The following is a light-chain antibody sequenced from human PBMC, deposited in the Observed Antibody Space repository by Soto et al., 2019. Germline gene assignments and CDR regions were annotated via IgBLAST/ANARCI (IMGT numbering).Light chain of an antibody. CDR2: RNN. V-gene: IGLV1-47*01. CDR1: SSNVERNF. J-gene: IGLJ2*01. CDR3: AVWDDRLSALV. Sequence: QSVVTQPPSASGTPGQRVFISCSGSSSNVERNFVYWYQQFPRTAPKLLIYRNNQRPAGVPERFSGSKSATSASLAISGLRSEDEADYHFAVWDDRLSALVFGGGTKLTVL.